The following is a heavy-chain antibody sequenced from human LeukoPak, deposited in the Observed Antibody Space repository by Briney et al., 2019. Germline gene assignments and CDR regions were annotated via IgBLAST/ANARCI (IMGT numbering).Heavy chain of an antibody. J-gene: IGHJ4*02. D-gene: IGHD5-18*01. CDR2: INHSGST. CDR3: ARRRYSYGLDY. Sequence: PSETLSLTCAVYGGSFSGYYWSWIRQPPGKGLEWIGEINHSGSTNYNPSLKSRVTISVDTSKNQFSLKLSPVTAADTAVYYCARRRYSYGLDYWGQGTLVTVSS. CDR1: GGSFSGYY. V-gene: IGHV4-34*01.